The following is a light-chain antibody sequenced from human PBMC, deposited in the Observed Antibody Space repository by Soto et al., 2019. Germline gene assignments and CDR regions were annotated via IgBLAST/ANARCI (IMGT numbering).Light chain of an antibody. J-gene: IGLJ1*01. CDR3: SSYAGSNNYV. V-gene: IGLV2-8*01. CDR1: SSDVGGYNY. Sequence: QSALTQPPSASGSPGQSVTISCTGTSSDVGGYNYVSWYQQHPGKAPKLIIYDVTKRPSGVPDRLSGSKSGNTASLTVSGLQAEDEAEYYCSSYAGSNNYVFGSGTKLTVL. CDR2: DVT.